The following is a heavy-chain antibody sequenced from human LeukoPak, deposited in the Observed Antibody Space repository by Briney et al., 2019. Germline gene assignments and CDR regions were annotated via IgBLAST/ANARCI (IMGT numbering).Heavy chain of an antibody. CDR1: GFTFSSYG. CDR2: IRYDGSNK. Sequence: GGSLRLSCAASGFTFSSYGMHWVRQAPGKGLEWVAFIRYDGSNKYYADSVKGRFTISRDNSKNTLYLQMNSLRAEDTAVYYCAKDLQYYYDSSGYPEGYWGQGTLVTVSS. D-gene: IGHD3-22*01. CDR3: AKDLQYYYDSSGYPEGY. V-gene: IGHV3-30*02. J-gene: IGHJ4*02.